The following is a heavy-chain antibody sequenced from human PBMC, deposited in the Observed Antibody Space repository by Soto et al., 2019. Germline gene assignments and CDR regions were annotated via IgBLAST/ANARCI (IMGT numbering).Heavy chain of an antibody. CDR2: MNPNGGNT. CDR1: GYTFTRYY. J-gene: IGHJ4*02. D-gene: IGHD2-15*01. V-gene: IGHV1-8*01. Sequence: ASVTVSCKASGYTFTRYYVNWVRQAPGQGLEWMGVMNPNGGNTGYAQKFQGRVTMTRNTSTSTAYMELSSLRSEDTAVYYCAIFEYSSSSEDIVVVVAATPSDYWGQGTLVTVSS. CDR3: AIFEYSSSSEDIVVVVAATPSDY.